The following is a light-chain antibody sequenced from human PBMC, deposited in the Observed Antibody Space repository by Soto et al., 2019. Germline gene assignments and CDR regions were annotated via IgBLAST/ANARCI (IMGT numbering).Light chain of an antibody. CDR1: QTIYIW. CDR3: QQANSLPVT. V-gene: IGKV1-5*01. Sequence: DIHLTQSPSPLSPPVRDRVTLTCWASQTIYIWLAWYQQKPGKAPNLLLYDASDLESGVPSRFSGSGSGTEFTLTISSLQPEDFATYYCQQANSLPVTFGQGTRLEIK. J-gene: IGKJ5*01. CDR2: DAS.